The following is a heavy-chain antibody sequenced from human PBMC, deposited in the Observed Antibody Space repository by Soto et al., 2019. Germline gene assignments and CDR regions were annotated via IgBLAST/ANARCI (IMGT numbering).Heavy chain of an antibody. CDR1: GGSISSSSYY. CDR2: IYYSGST. J-gene: IGHJ6*02. CDR3: ARQSSGWYSDYYYYGMDV. D-gene: IGHD6-19*01. Sequence: SETLSLTCTVSGGSISSSSYYWGWIRQPPGKGLEWIGSIYYSGSTYYNPSLKSRVTISVDTSKNQFSLKLSSVTAADTAVYYCARQSSGWYSDYYYYGMDVWGQGTTVTV. V-gene: IGHV4-39*01.